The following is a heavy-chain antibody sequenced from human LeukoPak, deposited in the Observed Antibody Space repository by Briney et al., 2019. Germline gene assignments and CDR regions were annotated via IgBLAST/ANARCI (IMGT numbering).Heavy chain of an antibody. Sequence: PGGSLRLSCAASGFTFSSYWMNWVRQAPGKGLVWVSRIASDGSSTTYADSVKGRFSISRDNAKNTLYLQMNSLRVEDTAVYYCARDPYSSGWYKDAFDIWGQGTMVTVSS. CDR3: ARDPYSSGWYKDAFDI. J-gene: IGHJ3*02. CDR1: GFTFSSYW. D-gene: IGHD6-19*01. CDR2: IASDGSST. V-gene: IGHV3-74*01.